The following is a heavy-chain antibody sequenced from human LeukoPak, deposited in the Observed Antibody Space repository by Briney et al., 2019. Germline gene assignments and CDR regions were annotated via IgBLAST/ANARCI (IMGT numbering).Heavy chain of an antibody. CDR2: ISGSGGST. D-gene: IGHD3-3*01. J-gene: IGHJ4*02. CDR1: GFTFSSYA. Sequence: GGSLRLSCAASGFTFSSYAMSWVRQAPGKGLEWVSAISGSGGSTYYADSVKGRFTISRDNSKNTLYLQMNSLRAEDTAVYYCAKHGRESIFGMVIPFDYWGQGTLVTVSS. V-gene: IGHV3-23*01. CDR3: AKHGRESIFGMVIPFDY.